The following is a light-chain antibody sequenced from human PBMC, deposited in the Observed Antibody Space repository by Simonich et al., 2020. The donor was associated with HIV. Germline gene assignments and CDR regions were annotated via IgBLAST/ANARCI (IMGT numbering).Light chain of an antibody. CDR2: AAS. CDR3: QQANSFPWT. Sequence: DIQMTHSPSPVSASVGGRVPITCRASQAISTWLAWYQQKPGKAPKLLIYAASSLQSGVPSRFSGSGSGTDFTLTINRLQSEDFATYFCQQANSFPWTFGQGTKVEIK. J-gene: IGKJ1*01. V-gene: IGKV1-12*01. CDR1: QAISTW.